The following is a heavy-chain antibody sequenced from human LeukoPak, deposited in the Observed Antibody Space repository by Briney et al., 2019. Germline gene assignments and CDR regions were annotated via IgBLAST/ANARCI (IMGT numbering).Heavy chain of an antibody. V-gene: IGHV3-7*03. D-gene: IGHD3-16*01. CDR1: GFTFSSYW. CDR3: ARGGGLDV. CDR2: INHNGNVN. Sequence: GGSLRLSCAASGFTFSSYWMNCGRQAPGKGLEWVASINHNGNVNYYVDSVKGRFTISRDNAKNSLYLQMSNLRAEDTAVYFCARGGGLDVWGQGATVTVSS. J-gene: IGHJ6*02.